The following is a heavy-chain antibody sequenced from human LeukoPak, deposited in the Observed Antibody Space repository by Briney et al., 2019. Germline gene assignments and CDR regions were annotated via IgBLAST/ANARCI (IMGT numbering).Heavy chain of an antibody. CDR2: IKEDGSEK. CDR1: GFTFSGYW. CDR3: TRLRGGSYFDY. Sequence: GGSLRLSCAASGFTFSGYWMNWVRQAPGKGLEWVANIKEDGSEKYYVDSVKGRFTISRDNAKNSLYLQMNSLRGEDTAVYYCTRLRGGSYFDYWGQGTLVTVSS. V-gene: IGHV3-7*04. D-gene: IGHD3-16*01. J-gene: IGHJ4*02.